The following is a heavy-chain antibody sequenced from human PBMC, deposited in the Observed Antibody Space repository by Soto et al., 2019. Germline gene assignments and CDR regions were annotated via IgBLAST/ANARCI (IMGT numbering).Heavy chain of an antibody. Sequence: PGGSLRLSCAASGFTFSRYPMSWVRQAPGKGLEWVSTITENSGLTFYADSVKGRFAISRDNSKDTVFLHMNSLKVEDTGIYYCAKKGPERTPGNYFDYWGQGALVTVSS. V-gene: IGHV3-23*01. CDR3: AKKGPERTPGNYFDY. J-gene: IGHJ4*02. CDR1: GFTFSRYP. D-gene: IGHD1-1*01. CDR2: ITENSGLT.